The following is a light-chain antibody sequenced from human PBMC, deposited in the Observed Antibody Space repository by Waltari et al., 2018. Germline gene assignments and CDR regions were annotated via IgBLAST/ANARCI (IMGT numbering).Light chain of an antibody. J-gene: IGKJ4*01. Sequence: DIQMTQSPSSLSASVGDRVTITCRASQNINSFLNWYQQKPGRAPKLLIYAASSLHSAVPSRFSGSGSGTDFTLTISSLQPEDFATYFCQQANSFPPLTFGGGTKVEIK. CDR3: QQANSFPPLT. CDR2: AAS. CDR1: QNINSF. V-gene: IGKV1-12*01.